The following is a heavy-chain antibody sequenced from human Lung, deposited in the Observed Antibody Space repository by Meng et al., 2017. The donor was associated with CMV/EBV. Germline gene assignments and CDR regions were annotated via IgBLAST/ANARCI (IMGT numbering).Heavy chain of an antibody. Sequence: GGSLRLSXAASGFTFSNYGMHWVRQAPGKGLEWVAFIPYDGSNKYYADSVKGRFTIFRDNSNNMLYLQMNSLRADDTAVYFCARLGGEWELLFRGGQGTRVTVSS. CDR2: IPYDGSNK. D-gene: IGHD1-26*01. J-gene: IGHJ4*02. V-gene: IGHV3-30*02. CDR1: GFTFSNYG. CDR3: ARLGGEWELLFR.